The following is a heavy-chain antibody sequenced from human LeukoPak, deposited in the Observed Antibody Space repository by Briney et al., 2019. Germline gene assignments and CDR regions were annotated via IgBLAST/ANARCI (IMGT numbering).Heavy chain of an antibody. J-gene: IGHJ4*02. CDR1: GGTFSSYA. CDR2: IIPILGIA. Sequence: SVKVSCKASGGTFSSYAISWVRQAPGQGLEWMGRIIPILGIANYAQKFQGRVTITADKSTSTAYMELSSLRSEDTAVYYCARASGLYQGDFDYWGQGTLVTVSS. CDR3: ARASGLYQGDFDY. V-gene: IGHV1-69*04. D-gene: IGHD6-19*01.